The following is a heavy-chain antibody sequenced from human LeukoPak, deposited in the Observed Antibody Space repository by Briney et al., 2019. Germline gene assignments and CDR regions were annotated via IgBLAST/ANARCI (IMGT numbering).Heavy chain of an antibody. CDR2: INHSGST. CDR1: GGSFSGYY. J-gene: IGHJ3*02. D-gene: IGHD4-17*01. CDR3: ARVGVTTVTPSDAFDI. V-gene: IGHV4-34*01. Sequence: SETLSLTCAVYGGSFSGYYWSWIRQPPGKGLEWIGEINHSGSTNYSPSLKSRVTISVDTSKNQFSLKLSSVTAADTAVHYCARVGVTTVTPSDAFDIWGQGTMVTVSS.